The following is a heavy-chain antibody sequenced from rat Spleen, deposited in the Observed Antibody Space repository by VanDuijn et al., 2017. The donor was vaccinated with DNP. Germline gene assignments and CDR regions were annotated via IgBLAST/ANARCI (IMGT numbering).Heavy chain of an antibody. J-gene: IGHJ3*01. Sequence: EVHLVESGGGLVQPGRSLKLSCTASGFSFGDYAMAWVRQSPKKGLEWVATIIYDGSSTYYRDSVRGRFTISRDYARSTLYLQMDSLRSEDTATYYCATSSYYGYDYGFGYWGQGTLVTVSS. CDR3: ATSSYYGYDYGFGY. CDR2: IIYDGSST. CDR1: GFSFGDYA. V-gene: IGHV5S10*01. D-gene: IGHD1-7*01.